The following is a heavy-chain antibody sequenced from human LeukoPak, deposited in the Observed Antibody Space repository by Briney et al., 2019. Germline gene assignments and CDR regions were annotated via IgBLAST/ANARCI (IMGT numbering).Heavy chain of an antibody. D-gene: IGHD3-22*01. V-gene: IGHV1-18*01. CDR2: ISAYNGNT. Sequence: ASVKVSCKASGYTFTSYGISWVRRAPGQGLEWMGWISAYNGNTNYAQKLQGRVTMTTDTSTSTAYMELRSLRSDDTAVYYCARPYYDSSAPPYDYWGQGTLVTVSS. CDR3: ARPYYDSSAPPYDY. J-gene: IGHJ4*02. CDR1: GYTFTSYG.